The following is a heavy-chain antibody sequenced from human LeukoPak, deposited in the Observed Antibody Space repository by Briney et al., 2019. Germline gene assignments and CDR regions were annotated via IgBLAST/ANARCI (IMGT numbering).Heavy chain of an antibody. D-gene: IGHD3-16*02. CDR3: TRHVDYVWGSYRLSPDY. V-gene: IGHV3-30*03. Sequence: GGSLRLSCAASGFTFSSYGMHWVRQAPGKGLEWVAVISYDGSNKYYADSVKGRFTISRDNSKNTLYLQMNSLRAEDTAVYYCTRHVDYVWGSYRLSPDYWGQGTLVTVSS. CDR1: GFTFSSYG. J-gene: IGHJ4*02. CDR2: ISYDGSNK.